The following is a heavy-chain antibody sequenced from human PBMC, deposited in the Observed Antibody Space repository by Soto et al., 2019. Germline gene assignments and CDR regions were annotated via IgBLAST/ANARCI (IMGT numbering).Heavy chain of an antibody. J-gene: IGHJ6*02. Sequence: QVQLVESGGGVVQPGGSLRLSCAASGFTFSNFGMHWVRQAPGKGLEWVAVVFFDGSREFYADSVKGRFSLSRDNSKYTMYLQMRSLRADDTAVYYCARDGYCSGIRCDSDNYYGLDVWGRGTRVTVS. CDR1: GFTFSNFG. CDR3: ARDGYCSGIRCDSDNYYGLDV. V-gene: IGHV3-30*03. CDR2: VFFDGSRE. D-gene: IGHD2-15*01.